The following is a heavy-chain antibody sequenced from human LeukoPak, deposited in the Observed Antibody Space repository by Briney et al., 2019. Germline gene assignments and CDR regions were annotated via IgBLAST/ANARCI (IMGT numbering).Heavy chain of an antibody. CDR2: IYSGGTT. CDR3: ARTTTFAPHFDY. CDR1: GFTVSSNY. Sequence: PGGSLRLSCAASGFTVSSNYMSWVRQAPGKGLEWVSVIYSGGTTYYADSVKGRFTIPRDNSKNTLYLQMNSLRAEDTAVYYCARTTTFAPHFDYWGQGTLVTVSS. V-gene: IGHV3-66*01. J-gene: IGHJ4*02. D-gene: IGHD1-1*01.